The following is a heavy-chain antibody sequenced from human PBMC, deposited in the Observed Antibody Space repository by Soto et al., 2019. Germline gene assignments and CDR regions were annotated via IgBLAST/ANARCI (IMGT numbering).Heavy chain of an antibody. Sequence: QLQLQESGSGLVKPSQTLSLTCAVSGDSISSGHYSWSWIRQPPGKGLEWIGYIYPSGNTYYNPPRKSRVTIPADRAKTQFSLNMTSVTAEDTAVYYCARGGAGTVTTLAFDYWGQGTLVTVSS. CDR2: IYPSGNT. CDR1: GDSISSGHYS. J-gene: IGHJ4*02. CDR3: ARGGAGTVTTLAFDY. D-gene: IGHD4-17*01. V-gene: IGHV4-30-2*01.